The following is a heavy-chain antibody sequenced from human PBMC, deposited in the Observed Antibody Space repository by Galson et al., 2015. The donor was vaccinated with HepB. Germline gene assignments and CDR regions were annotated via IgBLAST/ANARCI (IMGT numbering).Heavy chain of an antibody. V-gene: IGHV1-69*13. CDR1: EGIFSNDG. CDR2: IIPIFGTA. J-gene: IGHJ3*02. D-gene: IGHD1-1*01. CDR3: ARGEESERPAFDI. Sequence: SVKVSCKSCEGIFSNDGISWLRQAPGQGLEWKGGIIPIFGTANYAQKFHGRVPITADECTSTAYMELSSLRFEDTVVYYCARGEESERPAFDIWGQGTMVTVSS.